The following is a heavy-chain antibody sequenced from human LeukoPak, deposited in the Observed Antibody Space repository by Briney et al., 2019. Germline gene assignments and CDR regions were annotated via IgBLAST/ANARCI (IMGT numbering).Heavy chain of an antibody. CDR3: ARQYTH. CDR2: ISYNGRT. V-gene: IGHV4-39*01. CDR1: GGSISSGTYY. D-gene: IGHD2-15*01. Sequence: SETLSLTCTVSGGSISSGTYYWGWIRQPPGKGLEWIGSISYNGRTDYNPSLKSRVTIFEDTSESQFSLKMSSVTAADTAIYYCARQYTHWGQGTLVTVSA. J-gene: IGHJ4*02.